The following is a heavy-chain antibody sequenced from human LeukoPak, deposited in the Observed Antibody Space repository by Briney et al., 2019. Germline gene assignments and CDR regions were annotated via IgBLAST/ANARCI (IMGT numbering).Heavy chain of an antibody. Sequence: GESLKISCKGSGYSFTSYWIGWVRQMPGKGLEWMGIIYPGDSDTRYSPSFQGQVTISADKSISTAYLQWSSLKASDTAMYYRARHARWQWLGDAFDIWGQGTMVTVSS. D-gene: IGHD6-19*01. CDR3: ARHARWQWLGDAFDI. CDR2: IYPGDSDT. CDR1: GYSFTSYW. J-gene: IGHJ3*02. V-gene: IGHV5-51*01.